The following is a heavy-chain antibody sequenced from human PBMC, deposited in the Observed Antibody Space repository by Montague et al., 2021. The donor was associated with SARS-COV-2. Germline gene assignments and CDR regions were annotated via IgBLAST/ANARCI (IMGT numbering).Heavy chain of an antibody. V-gene: IGHV4-39*01. Sequence: SETLSLTCTVSGGSISSSSYYWGWIRQPPGKGLEWIGSIYYSGSTYYNPSLKSRVTISVDTSKNQFSLKLSSVTAADTAVYYCARHAGKRITIFGVVKGQYCFDYWGQGTLVTVSS. D-gene: IGHD3-3*01. CDR1: GGSISSSSYY. CDR2: IYYSGST. J-gene: IGHJ4*02. CDR3: ARHAGKRITIFGVVKGQYCFDY.